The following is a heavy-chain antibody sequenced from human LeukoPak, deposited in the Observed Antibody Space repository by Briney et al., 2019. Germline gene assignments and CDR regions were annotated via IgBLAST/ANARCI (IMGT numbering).Heavy chain of an antibody. V-gene: IGHV3-23*01. CDR3: SSSRFPDY. CDR2: ISISGENT. J-gene: IGHJ4*02. Sequence: GGSLRLSCAASGFTFSSYAMSWVRQAPGKGLEWVSAISISGENTYYADSVKGRFTISRDTSRNTLYLQMHSLRAEDTAVISTSSSRFPDYWGQGTLVTVSS. D-gene: IGHD6-6*01. CDR1: GFTFSSYA.